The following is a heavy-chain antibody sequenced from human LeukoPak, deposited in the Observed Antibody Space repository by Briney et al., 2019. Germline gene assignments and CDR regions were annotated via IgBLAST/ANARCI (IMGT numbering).Heavy chain of an antibody. V-gene: IGHV3-23*01. CDR3: ARARGYCSSTSCPEFMDV. CDR2: ISGSGGSR. CDR1: GFSFSDYA. J-gene: IGHJ6*03. Sequence: PGGSLRLSCAASGFSFSDYAMNWVRQAPGKGLEWVSVISGSGGSRYYADSVKGRFTISRDNSKNTLYLQMNSLRAEDTAVYYCARARGYCSSTSCPEFMDVWGKGTTVTVSS. D-gene: IGHD2-2*01.